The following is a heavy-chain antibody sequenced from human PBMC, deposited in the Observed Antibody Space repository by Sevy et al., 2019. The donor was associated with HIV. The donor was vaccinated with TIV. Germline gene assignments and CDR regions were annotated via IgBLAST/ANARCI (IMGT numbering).Heavy chain of an antibody. CDR3: ATHGHGGSQIYHYFDV. Sequence: GGSLRLSCAASGFTFNDAWVSWVRQAPGKGLEWVGRIKSKSDGGTTDYAAPVQGRFTISRDDSENTLYLQMKSLKTEDTAVYYCATHGHGGSQIYHYFDVWGKGTTVTVSS. V-gene: IGHV3-15*01. J-gene: IGHJ6*03. CDR2: IKSKSDGGTT. D-gene: IGHD5-12*01. CDR1: GFTFNDAW.